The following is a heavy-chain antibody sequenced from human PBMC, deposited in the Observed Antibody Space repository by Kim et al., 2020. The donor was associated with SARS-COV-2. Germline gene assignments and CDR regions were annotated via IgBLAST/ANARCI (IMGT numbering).Heavy chain of an antibody. D-gene: IGHD3-22*01. Sequence: DSVEGRFTISRHDSKNTRYREMSSLRAGDTAVYYCAKRLNVPSTMNYFDYWGQGTLVTVSS. V-gene: IGHV3-23*01. CDR3: AKRLNVPSTMNYFDY. J-gene: IGHJ4*02.